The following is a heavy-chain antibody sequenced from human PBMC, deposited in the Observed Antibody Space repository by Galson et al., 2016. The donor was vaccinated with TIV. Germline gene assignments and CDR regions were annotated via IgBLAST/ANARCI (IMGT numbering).Heavy chain of an antibody. D-gene: IGHD3-3*01. CDR1: GYTFTSYG. V-gene: IGHV1-69*13. J-gene: IGHJ6*03. CDR3: ARGKERVINYYYYTDV. CDR2: INPVFGIP. Sequence: SVKVSCKASGYTFTSYGLYWVRQAPGQGLEWMGGINPVFGIPNYAQKFQGRVTITADESTSTAYMELTSLRSEDTAVYYCARGKERVINYYYYTDVWGKGTTITVSS.